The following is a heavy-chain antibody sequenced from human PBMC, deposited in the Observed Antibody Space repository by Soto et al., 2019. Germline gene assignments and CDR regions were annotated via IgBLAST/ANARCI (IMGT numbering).Heavy chain of an antibody. CDR2: IIPIFGTA. CDR1: GGTFSSYA. D-gene: IGHD1-7*01. Sequence: SVKVSCKASGGTFSSYAISWVRQAPGQGLERMGGIIPIFGTANYAQKFQGRVTITADESTSTAYMELSSLRSEDTAVYYCARVAELRSYYYGMDVWGQGTTVTVSS. V-gene: IGHV1-69*13. CDR3: ARVAELRSYYYGMDV. J-gene: IGHJ6*02.